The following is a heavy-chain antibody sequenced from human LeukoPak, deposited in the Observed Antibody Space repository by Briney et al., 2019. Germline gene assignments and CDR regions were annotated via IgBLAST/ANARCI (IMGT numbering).Heavy chain of an antibody. CDR1: GFTFSSYS. J-gene: IGHJ4*02. Sequence: GGSLRLSCAASGFTFSSYSMNWVRQAPGKGLEWVSSISSSSSYIYYADSVKGRFTISRDNAKNSLYLQMNSLRAEDTAVYYCARHYYYDSSGYYFVSALDYWGQGTPVTVSS. V-gene: IGHV3-21*01. D-gene: IGHD3-22*01. CDR3: ARHYYYDSSGYYFVSALDY. CDR2: ISSSSSYI.